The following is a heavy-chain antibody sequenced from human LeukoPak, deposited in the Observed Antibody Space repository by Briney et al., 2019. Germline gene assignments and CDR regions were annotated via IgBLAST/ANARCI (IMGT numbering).Heavy chain of an antibody. V-gene: IGHV3-23*01. CDR1: GFTFSSHA. D-gene: IGHD6-19*01. J-gene: IGHJ5*02. CDR2: ISGSGGST. Sequence: PGGSLRLSCAASGFTFSSHAMSWVRQAPGKGLEWVSAISGSGGSTYYAESVKGRFTISRDNSKNTLYLQMNSLRAEDTAVYYCAKDPQQWLVQGFDPWGQGTLVTVSS. CDR3: AKDPQQWLVQGFDP.